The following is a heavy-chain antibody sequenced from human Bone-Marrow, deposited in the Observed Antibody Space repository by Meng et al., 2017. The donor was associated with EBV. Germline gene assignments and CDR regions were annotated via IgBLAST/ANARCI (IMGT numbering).Heavy chain of an antibody. J-gene: IGHJ4*02. Sequence: QVQLVQSGAEVKKPGASVKVSCKASGYTFTGYYMHWVRQAPGQGLEWMGRINPNSGGTNYAQKFQGRVTMTRDTSTSTAYMELRSLRSDDTAVYYCARDSSSWRIGFDYWGQGTLVTVAS. CDR3: ARDSSSWRIGFDY. V-gene: IGHV1-2*06. D-gene: IGHD6-13*01. CDR2: INPNSGGT. CDR1: GYTFTGYY.